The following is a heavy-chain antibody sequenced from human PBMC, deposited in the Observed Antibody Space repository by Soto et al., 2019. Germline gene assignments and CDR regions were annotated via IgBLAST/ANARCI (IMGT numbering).Heavy chain of an antibody. CDR2: IYYSGST. V-gene: IGHV4-31*03. CDR1: GGSISSGGCY. CDR3: ARGLTTVTAYYYYGMDV. J-gene: IGHJ6*02. Sequence: PSEILSLTCTVSGGSISSGGCYWSWIRQHPGKGLEWIGYIYYSGSTYYNPSLKSRVTISVDTSKNQFSLKLSSVTAADTAVYYCARGLTTVTAYYYYGMDVWGQGTTVTVSS. D-gene: IGHD4-17*01.